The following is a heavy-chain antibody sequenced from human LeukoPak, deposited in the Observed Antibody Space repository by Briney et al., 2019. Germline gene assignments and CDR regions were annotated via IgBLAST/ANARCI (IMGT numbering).Heavy chain of an antibody. V-gene: IGHV3-21*01. CDR2: ISSSSSYI. D-gene: IGHD1-1*01. CDR1: GFKFSSYS. CDR3: ARDSRPMEYYYYMDV. J-gene: IGHJ6*03. Sequence: GGSLRLSCAASGFKFSSYSMKWVRQAPGKGLEWVSFISSSSSYIYYADSVKGRFTISRDNAKNSLYLQMNSLRAEDTAVYYCARDSRPMEYYYYMDVWGKGTTVTVSS.